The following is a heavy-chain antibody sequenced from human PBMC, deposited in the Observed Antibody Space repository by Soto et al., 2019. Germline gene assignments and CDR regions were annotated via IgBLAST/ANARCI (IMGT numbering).Heavy chain of an antibody. CDR1: GDAFQSYA. CDR2: IIPSYDRT. CDR3: ARDPTNDYGDDTFDY. Sequence: QVLLLQSGSEVKKPGSSVKVSCKASGDAFQSYAIHWVRQAPGQGLEYMGRIIPSYDRTKYAQKFQGRLTVTADMYTRTVYMELRSLRCEDTAVYYCARDPTNDYGDDTFDYWGQGTKVIVSS. V-gene: IGHV1-69*06. D-gene: IGHD4-17*01. J-gene: IGHJ4*02.